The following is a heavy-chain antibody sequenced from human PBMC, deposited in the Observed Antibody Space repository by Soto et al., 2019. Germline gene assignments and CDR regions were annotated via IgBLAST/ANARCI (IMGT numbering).Heavy chain of an antibody. J-gene: IGHJ6*02. CDR1: GGSFRGYY. D-gene: IGHD1-26*01. V-gene: IGHV4-34*01. CDR3: ARGNGGSYYYYGMNV. Sequence: SETLSLTCAVYGGSFRGYYWSWIRQPPGKGLEWIGEINHSGSTNYNPSLKSRVTISVDTSKNQFSLKLSSVTAADTAVYYCARGNGGSYYYYGMNVWGQGTTVTVSS. CDR2: INHSGST.